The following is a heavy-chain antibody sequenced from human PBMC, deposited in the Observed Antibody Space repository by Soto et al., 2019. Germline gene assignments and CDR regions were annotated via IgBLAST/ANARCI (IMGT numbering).Heavy chain of an antibody. D-gene: IGHD7-27*01. V-gene: IGHV4-30-4*01. CDR2: IYHGGST. CDR3: AGGLSGDKVDY. CDR1: GGSISSGDYF. J-gene: IGHJ4*02. Sequence: QVQLQESGPGLVEPSQTLSLTCTVSGGSISSGDYFWSWIRQPPGEGLEWIGHIYHGGSTYNNPSLKTRVTMSVDTSKNQFSLNLNSGTAADTAVYYCAGGLSGDKVDYWGQGTLVTVSS.